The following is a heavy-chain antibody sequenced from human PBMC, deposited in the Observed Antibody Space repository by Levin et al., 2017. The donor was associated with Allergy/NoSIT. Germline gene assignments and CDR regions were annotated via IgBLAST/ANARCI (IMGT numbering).Heavy chain of an antibody. CDR1: GFSLRTSTMC. J-gene: IGHJ4*02. CDR3: ARGRVAVASIPLDY. CDR2: IDWDDDK. D-gene: IGHD6-19*01. Sequence: SGPTLVKPTQTLTLTCTFSGFSLRTSTMCVSWIRQPPGKALEWLARIDWDDDKYYSTSLKSRLTISKDTSKNQVVLRTANMEPVDTGTYYCARGRVAVASIPLDYWGQGALVTVSS. V-gene: IGHV2-70*11.